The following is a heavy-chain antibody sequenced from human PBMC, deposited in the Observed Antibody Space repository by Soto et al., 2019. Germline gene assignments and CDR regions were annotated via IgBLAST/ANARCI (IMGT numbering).Heavy chain of an antibody. CDR2: ISSSGSTI. Sequence: GGSLRLSCAASGFTFSDYYMSWIRQAPGKGLKWVSYISSSGSTIYYADSVKGRFTISRDNAKNSLYLQMNSLRAEDTAVYFCASGPYCSGGSCYFDYWGQGTLVTVSS. J-gene: IGHJ4*02. CDR1: GFTFSDYY. CDR3: ASGPYCSGGSCYFDY. V-gene: IGHV3-11*01. D-gene: IGHD2-15*01.